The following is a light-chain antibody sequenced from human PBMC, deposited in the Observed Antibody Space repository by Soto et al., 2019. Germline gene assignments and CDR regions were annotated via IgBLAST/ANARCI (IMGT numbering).Light chain of an antibody. CDR1: QSVSSN. Sequence: EIVMTQSPATLSVSPGERATLSCRASQSVSSNLAWYQQKPGQAPRLVLYGASTRATGIAARFRGSGSGTEFTPTNSSLQSEDFAVYYCQQYNKWPFTFGQGTNLEIK. V-gene: IGKV3-15*01. J-gene: IGKJ2*01. CDR3: QQYNKWPFT. CDR2: GAS.